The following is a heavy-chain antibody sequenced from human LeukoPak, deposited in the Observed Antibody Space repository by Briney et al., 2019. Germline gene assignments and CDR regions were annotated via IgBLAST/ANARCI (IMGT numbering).Heavy chain of an antibody. CDR3: AGSSGGSYIPYYYYYGMDV. V-gene: IGHV3-33*08. D-gene: IGHD1-26*01. CDR1: GFTFSNFW. J-gene: IGHJ6*02. Sequence: GGSLRLSCTASGFTFSNFWMGWVRQAPGKGLEWVAVIWYDGSNKYYADSVKGRFTISRDNSKNTLYLQMNSLRAEDTAVYYCAGSSGGSYIPYYYYYGMDVWGQGTTVTVSS. CDR2: IWYDGSNK.